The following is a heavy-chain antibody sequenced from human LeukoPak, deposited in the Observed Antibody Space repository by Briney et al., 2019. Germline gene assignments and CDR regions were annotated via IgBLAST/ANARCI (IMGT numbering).Heavy chain of an antibody. D-gene: IGHD2-15*01. CDR1: GGSISSSTYY. CDR2: IYYTGIT. Sequence: SETLSLTCTVSGGSISSSTYYWGWLRQPPGKGLEWIGNIYYTGITYFNPSLKSRVTISVDTSTNLFSLNLSSVTAADTALYYCARDSHGYCSGGSCYSGGWFDPWGQGTLVTVSS. J-gene: IGHJ5*02. V-gene: IGHV4-39*07. CDR3: ARDSHGYCSGGSCYSGGWFDP.